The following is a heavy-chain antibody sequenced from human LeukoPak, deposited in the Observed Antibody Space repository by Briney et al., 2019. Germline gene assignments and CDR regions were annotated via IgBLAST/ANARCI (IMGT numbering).Heavy chain of an antibody. Sequence: PSETLSLACTVSGYSISSGYYWGWIRQPPGKGLEWIGSGYHIGSTYFNPSLRSRVTILIDIFKNQFSLKMSSVTAADTAIYYCARVGDYGDYVNWFDPWGPGTQVTVSS. D-gene: IGHD4-17*01. CDR2: GYHIGST. V-gene: IGHV4-38-2*02. CDR1: GYSISSGYY. J-gene: IGHJ5*02. CDR3: ARVGDYGDYVNWFDP.